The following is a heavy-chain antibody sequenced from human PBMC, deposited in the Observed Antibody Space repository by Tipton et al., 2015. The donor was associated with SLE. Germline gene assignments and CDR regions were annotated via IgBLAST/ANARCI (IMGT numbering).Heavy chain of an antibody. V-gene: IGHV3-74*01. CDR2: INSDGSST. J-gene: IGHJ4*02. D-gene: IGHD5-18*01. Sequence: SLRLSCAASGFTFSSYWMHWVRQAPGKGLVWVSRINSDGSSTSYADSVKGRFTISRGNAKNTLYLQMNSLRAEDTAVYYCATYGEGYSCDYYFGYWGQGTLVTVSS. CDR1: GFTFSSYW. CDR3: ATYGEGYSCDYYFGY.